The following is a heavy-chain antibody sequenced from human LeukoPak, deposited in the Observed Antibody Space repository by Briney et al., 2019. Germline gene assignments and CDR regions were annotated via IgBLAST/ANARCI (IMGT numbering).Heavy chain of an antibody. J-gene: IGHJ4*02. CDR3: ATFVRIAAAGTFDY. Sequence: SETLSFTCTVSGGSISSYYWSWIRQPPGKGLEWIGYIYYSGSTNYNPSLKSRVTISVDTSKDQFSLKLSSVTAADTAVYYCATFVRIAAAGTFDYWGQGTLVTVSS. CDR2: IYYSGST. D-gene: IGHD6-13*01. V-gene: IGHV4-59*01. CDR1: GGSISSYY.